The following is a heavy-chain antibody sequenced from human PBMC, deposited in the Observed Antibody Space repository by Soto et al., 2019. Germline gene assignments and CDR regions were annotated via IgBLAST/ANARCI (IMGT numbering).Heavy chain of an antibody. CDR1: GFIFSNYG. V-gene: IGHV3-30*18. J-gene: IGHJ4*02. Sequence: QVQLVESGGGVVQPGRSLRLSCAASGFIFSNYGMHWVRQAPGKGLEWVAIVSADGGKPYSADSVKGRFTVSRDNSKNTLYLQLHSRTGDDTAVFYCVKEDAIQDNWYFDFWGQGAAVTVSS. D-gene: IGHD1-1*01. CDR2: VSADGGKP. CDR3: VKEDAIQDNWYFDF.